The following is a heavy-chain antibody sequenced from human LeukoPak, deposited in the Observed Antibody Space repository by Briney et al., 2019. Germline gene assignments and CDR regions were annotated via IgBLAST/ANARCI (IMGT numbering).Heavy chain of an antibody. V-gene: IGHV3-7*01. CDR1: GFTFSRYW. CDR3: ARGSAGSISLVEFDY. J-gene: IGHJ4*02. D-gene: IGHD1-1*01. CDR2: IKQDEGQK. Sequence: GGSLRLSCAASGFTFSRYWMTWVRQAPGKGLEWVATIKQDEGQKYYVDSVRGRFTISRDNAKNSLYLQMNSLRVEDTAVYYCARGSAGSISLVEFDYWGQGTLVSVSS.